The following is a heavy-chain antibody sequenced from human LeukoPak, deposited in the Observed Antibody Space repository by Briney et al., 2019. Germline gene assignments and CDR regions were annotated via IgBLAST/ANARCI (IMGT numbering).Heavy chain of an antibody. CDR1: GYTFTSYD. D-gene: IGHD6-19*01. CDR3: ARRSGWYYFDY. V-gene: IGHV1-8*03. J-gene: IGHJ4*02. CDR2: MNPNSGNT. Sequence: ASVKVSCKASGYTFTSYDINWVRQATGQGLEWMGWMNPNSGNTGYAQKFQGRVTITRNTSISTAYMELSSLRSKDTAVYYCARRSGWYYFDYWGQGTLVTVSS.